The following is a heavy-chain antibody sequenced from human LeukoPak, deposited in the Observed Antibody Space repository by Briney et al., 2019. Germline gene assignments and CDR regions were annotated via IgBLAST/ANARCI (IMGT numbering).Heavy chain of an antibody. J-gene: IGHJ3*02. CDR2: IHYTGTT. CDR1: GGSLSSGSYY. V-gene: IGHV4-61*01. CDR3: ARDRDYGDSGRAFDI. D-gene: IGHD4-17*01. Sequence: SETLSLTCTVSGGSLSSGSYYWSWIRQPPGKGLEWIGYIHYTGTTNNSPSLKRRVTISIDTSKNQFSLKLTSVTAADTAVYYCARDRDYGDSGRAFDIWGHGTMVTVAS.